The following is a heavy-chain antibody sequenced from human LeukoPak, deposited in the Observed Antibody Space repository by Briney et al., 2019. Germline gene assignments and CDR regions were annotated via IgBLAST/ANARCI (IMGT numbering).Heavy chain of an antibody. CDR3: ARRGMITSRWFDP. D-gene: IGHD3-16*01. CDR1: GGSISSSSYY. Sequence: PSETLSLTCTVSGGSISSSSYYWGWIRQPPGKGLEWIGSIYYSRSTYYNPSLKSRVTISVDTSKNQFSLKLSSVTAADTAVYYCARRGMITSRWFDPWGQGTLVTVSS. J-gene: IGHJ5*02. CDR2: IYYSRST. V-gene: IGHV4-39*07.